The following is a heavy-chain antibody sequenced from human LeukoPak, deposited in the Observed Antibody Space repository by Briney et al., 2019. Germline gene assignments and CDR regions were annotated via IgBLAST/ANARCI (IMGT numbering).Heavy chain of an antibody. CDR1: GGSFSGYY. V-gene: IGHV4-34*01. Sequence: SETLSLTCAVYGGSFSGYYWSWIRQPPGKGLEWIGEINHSGSTNYNPSLKSRVTISVDTSKNQFSLKPSSVTAADTAVYYCARGHQLLAFDPWGQGTLVTVSS. CDR3: ARGHQLLAFDP. CDR2: INHSGST. D-gene: IGHD2-2*01. J-gene: IGHJ5*02.